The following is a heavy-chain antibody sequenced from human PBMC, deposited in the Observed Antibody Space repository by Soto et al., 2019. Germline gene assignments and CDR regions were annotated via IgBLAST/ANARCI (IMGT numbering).Heavy chain of an antibody. CDR3: ANGNHDSYAVDV. CDR1: GGSISTGDYY. D-gene: IGHD1-1*01. CDR2: IYYSGSP. V-gene: IGHV4-30-4*01. Sequence: PSETLSLTCTVSGGSISTGDYYWSWVRQPPGKGLEWIGYIYYSGSPYYNPSLKSRVTISVDTSKNQFSLKVNSVTAADTAVYYCANGNHDSYAVDVWGQGTLVTVSS. J-gene: IGHJ3*01.